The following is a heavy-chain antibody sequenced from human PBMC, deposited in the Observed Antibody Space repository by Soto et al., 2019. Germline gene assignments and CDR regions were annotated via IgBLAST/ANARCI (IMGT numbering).Heavy chain of an antibody. CDR3: ATTGPY. J-gene: IGHJ4*02. Sequence: QVQLVDSGGGVVQPGRSLRLSCAASGFTFSSYGMHWVRQAPGKGLEWVAVIWFDGSNKFYADSVKGRFTISRDNSKNTVSLQMNSLRDEDSAAYYCATTGPYWGQGTLVTVSS. V-gene: IGHV3-33*01. CDR2: IWFDGSNK. CDR1: GFTFSSYG.